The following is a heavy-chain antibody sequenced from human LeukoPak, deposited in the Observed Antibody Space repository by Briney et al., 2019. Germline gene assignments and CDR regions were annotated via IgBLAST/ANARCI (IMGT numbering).Heavy chain of an antibody. Sequence: SETLSLTCTVSGGSISSYYWSWIRQPPGKGLEWIGYIYYSGSTNYNPSLKSRVTISVDTSKNQFSLKLSSVTAADTAVYYCARVGLDSSGYYSNFDYWGQGTLVTVSS. CDR1: GGSISSYY. J-gene: IGHJ4*02. CDR3: ARVGLDSSGYYSNFDY. V-gene: IGHV4-59*01. CDR2: IYYSGST. D-gene: IGHD3-22*01.